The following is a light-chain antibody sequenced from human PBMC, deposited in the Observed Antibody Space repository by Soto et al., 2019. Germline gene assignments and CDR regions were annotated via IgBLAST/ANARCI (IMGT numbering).Light chain of an antibody. Sequence: EIVLTQSPGILSLSPGERATLSCRATQSVTSSYFAWYQQKPGQAPRLLIYGVSSRATDIPDRFSGSGSGTDFTLTISRLEPEDFVVYYCQQYSSLPDTFGQGTKLEVK. V-gene: IGKV3-20*01. J-gene: IGKJ2*01. CDR3: QQYSSLPDT. CDR1: QSVTSSY. CDR2: GVS.